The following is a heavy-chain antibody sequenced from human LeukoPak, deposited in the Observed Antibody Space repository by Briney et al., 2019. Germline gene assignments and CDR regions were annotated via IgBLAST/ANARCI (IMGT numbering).Heavy chain of an antibody. V-gene: IGHV3-30*02. Sequence: GGSLRLSCAASGFTFRSYGIHWVRQAPGKGLEWVAFIRFDGSNIHYADSVKGRFTVSRDSSENTLYLQMNSLRAEDTAVYYCAKENYDILTRHGNWFDPWGQGTLVSVSS. CDR1: GFTFRSYG. CDR2: IRFDGSNI. J-gene: IGHJ5*02. CDR3: AKENYDILTRHGNWFDP. D-gene: IGHD3-9*01.